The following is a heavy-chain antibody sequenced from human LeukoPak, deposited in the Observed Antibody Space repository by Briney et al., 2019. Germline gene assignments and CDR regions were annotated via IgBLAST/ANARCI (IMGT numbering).Heavy chain of an antibody. V-gene: IGHV3-7*01. Sequence: GGSLRLSCAASGFTFSSYWMSWVRQAPGKGLELVANIKQDGSEKHFGDSVKGLFTISRDNAKKSLYLQMNSLRVEDTAVYYCARDLNIVVVPAHGMDVWGQGTTVTVSS. CDR1: GFTFSSYW. CDR3: ARDLNIVVVPAHGMDV. J-gene: IGHJ6*02. CDR2: IKQDGSEK. D-gene: IGHD2-2*01.